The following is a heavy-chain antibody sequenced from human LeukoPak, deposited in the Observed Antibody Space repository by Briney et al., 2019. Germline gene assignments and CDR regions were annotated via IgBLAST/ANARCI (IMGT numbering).Heavy chain of an antibody. V-gene: IGHV4-34*01. Sequence: SETLSLTCAVYGVSFSGYYWSWIRQPPGKGLEWIGEINHSGSTNYNPSLKSRVTISVDTSKNQFSLKLSSVTAADTAVYYCARGRYCSSTSCYINFRRVGMDVWGQGTTVTVSS. CDR3: ARGRYCSSTSCYINFRRVGMDV. CDR1: GVSFSGYY. CDR2: INHSGST. D-gene: IGHD2-2*02. J-gene: IGHJ6*02.